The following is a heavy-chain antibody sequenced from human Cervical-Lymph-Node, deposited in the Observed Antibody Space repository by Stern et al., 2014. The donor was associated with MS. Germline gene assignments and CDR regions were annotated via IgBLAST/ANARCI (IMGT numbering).Heavy chain of an antibody. CDR1: GGPFSINS. CDR3: AIDQGGLAAY. V-gene: IGHV1-69*01. CDR2: IVLMFGPS. Sequence: QVQLVQSGAEVKKPGSSVKVSCTASGGPFSINSISWVRQAPGQGLEWMGGIVLMFGPSNNVQKFQGRVTTTADESTSTAYMELSSLTSEDTAVYFCAIDQGGLAAYWGQGTLVTVSS. J-gene: IGHJ4*02. D-gene: IGHD6-13*01.